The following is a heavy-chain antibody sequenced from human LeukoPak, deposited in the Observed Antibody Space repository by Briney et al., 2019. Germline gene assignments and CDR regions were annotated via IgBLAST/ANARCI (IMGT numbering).Heavy chain of an antibody. V-gene: IGHV4-59*12. D-gene: IGHD1-26*01. Sequence: PSETLSLTCTVSGGSISSYYWSWIRQPPGKGLEWIGYIYYSGSTNYNPSLKSRVTISVDTSKNQFSLKLSSVTAADTAVYYCARGTGSLGPDYWGQGTLVTVSS. CDR1: GGSISSYY. J-gene: IGHJ4*02. CDR2: IYYSGST. CDR3: ARGTGSLGPDY.